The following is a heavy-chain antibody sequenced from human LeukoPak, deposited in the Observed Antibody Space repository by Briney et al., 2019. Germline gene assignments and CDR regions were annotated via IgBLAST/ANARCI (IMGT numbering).Heavy chain of an antibody. J-gene: IGHJ6*02. Sequence: EGSLRLSCAASGFTFSSYAMSWVRQAPGKGLEWVSAISGSGGRTYYADSVKGRFTISRDNPKNTLYLQMNSLRAEDTAVYYCAKGYFDWSYYYYGMDVWGQGTTVTVSS. D-gene: IGHD3-9*01. CDR2: ISGSGGRT. CDR3: AKGYFDWSYYYYGMDV. V-gene: IGHV3-23*01. CDR1: GFTFSSYA.